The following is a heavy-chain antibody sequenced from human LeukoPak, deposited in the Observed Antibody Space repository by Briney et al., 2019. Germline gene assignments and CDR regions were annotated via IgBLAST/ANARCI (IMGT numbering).Heavy chain of an antibody. J-gene: IGHJ4*02. Sequence: SETLSLTCTVSGYSISNGYYWDWIRQPPGRGLEWIGNIYRSGGTSYNPSLKSRVTISVDTSKNQFSLKVNSVTAADTAVYYCARRHSSGWFYYWGQGTLVTVSS. CDR1: GYSISNGYY. CDR3: ARRHSSGWFYY. V-gene: IGHV4-38-2*02. CDR2: IYRSGGT. D-gene: IGHD6-19*01.